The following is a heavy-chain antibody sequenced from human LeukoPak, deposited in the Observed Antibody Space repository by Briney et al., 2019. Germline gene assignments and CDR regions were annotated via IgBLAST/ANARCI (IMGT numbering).Heavy chain of an antibody. CDR3: AKGATEGYYYYYGLDV. J-gene: IGHJ6*02. CDR1: GYTFTGFY. V-gene: IGHV1-2*02. Sequence: ASVKVSCKASGYTFTGFYLHWVRQAPGQGLERMGWINPNSGVTSYAQKFQDRVTLTRDTSTTTAYMDLSGLRPDDTAVFYCAKGATEGYYYYYGLDVWGQGTTVTVSS. CDR2: INPNSGVT.